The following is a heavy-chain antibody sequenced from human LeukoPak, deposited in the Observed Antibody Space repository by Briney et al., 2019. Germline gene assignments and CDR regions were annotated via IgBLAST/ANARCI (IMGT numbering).Heavy chain of an antibody. J-gene: IGHJ6*03. CDR3: ARVLAGYYYYYMDV. Sequence: SETLSLTCTVSGGSISSYYWSWIRQPPGKGLEWIGYIYYSGSTNYNPSLKSRVTISVDTSKNQFSLKLSSVTAADTAVYYCARVLAGYYYYYMDVWGKGTTVTVSS. CDR1: GGSISSYY. CDR2: IYYSGST. V-gene: IGHV4-59*01.